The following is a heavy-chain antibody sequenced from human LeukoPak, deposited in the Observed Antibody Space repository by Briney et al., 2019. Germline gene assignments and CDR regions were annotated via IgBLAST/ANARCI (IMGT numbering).Heavy chain of an antibody. D-gene: IGHD1-14*01. CDR3: AKHDRTTFDY. V-gene: IGHV1-8*03. J-gene: IGHJ4*02. CDR1: GYTFTNYD. CDR2: INPNSGET. Sequence: ASVTVSCKASGYTFTNYDINWVRQAAGQEPEWMGYINPNSGETGYSQKFQGRVTITRDTSISTAYMELRSLRSEDTAVYYCAKHDRTTFDYWGQGTLVTVSP.